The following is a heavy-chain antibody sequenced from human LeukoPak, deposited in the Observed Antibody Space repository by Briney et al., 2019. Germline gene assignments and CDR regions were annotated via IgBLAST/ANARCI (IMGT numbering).Heavy chain of an antibody. V-gene: IGHV3-48*01. Sequence: GGSLRLSCAASGFTFSSNSMNWVRQAPGKGLEWISYISTSGSTIYYADSVKGRFTISRDNAKNSLYLQMNSVRAEDTAVHYCARVTFWSGYYDYWGQGTLVTVSS. CDR2: ISTSGSTI. D-gene: IGHD3-3*01. CDR1: GFTFSSNS. CDR3: ARVTFWSGYYDY. J-gene: IGHJ4*02.